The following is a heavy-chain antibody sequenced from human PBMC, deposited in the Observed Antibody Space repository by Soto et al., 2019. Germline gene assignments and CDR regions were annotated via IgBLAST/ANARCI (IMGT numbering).Heavy chain of an antibody. Sequence: QVRLVQSGPEVRKPGASVKISCEASGYSFTGHYLHWVRQAPGHGLEWMGWINHNIGGTNYAQKFQDWISITRDKALSTVYMDLSSLRSEDTAMYYCAKSDGAEENDAFDIWGQGTMISVS. D-gene: IGHD3-16*01. CDR1: GYSFTGHY. CDR2: INHNIGGT. V-gene: IGHV1-2*04. CDR3: AKSDGAEENDAFDI. J-gene: IGHJ3*02.